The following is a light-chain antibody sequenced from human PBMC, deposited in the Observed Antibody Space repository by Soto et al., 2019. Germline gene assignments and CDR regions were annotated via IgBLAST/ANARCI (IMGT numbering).Light chain of an antibody. CDR3: QQYGNSPGT. CDR2: AAS. Sequence: EIVLTQSPGTLSLSPWERATLSCRASQSVSSSYFAWFQQKPGQAPRLLIYAASLRDTGIPDRFSGSGSGTDFTLAISRLEPDDFAVYYCQQYGNSPGTFGQGTKVEIK. V-gene: IGKV3-20*01. J-gene: IGKJ1*01. CDR1: QSVSSSY.